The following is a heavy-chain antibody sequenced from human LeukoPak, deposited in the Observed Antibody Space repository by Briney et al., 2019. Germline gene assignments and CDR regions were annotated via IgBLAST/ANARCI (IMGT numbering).Heavy chain of an antibody. V-gene: IGHV3-48*01. CDR3: ARGYCRGGSCYSGDLFDY. CDR1: GFTFSSYS. D-gene: IGHD2-15*01. J-gene: IGHJ4*02. CDR2: ISISSTTI. Sequence: GGSRRLSCAASGFTFSSYSMNWVRQAPGKGLEWISFISISSTTIYYADSVKGRFTISRDNAKNSLYLQMNSLRAEDTAVYYCARGYCRGGSCYSGDLFDYWGQGTLVTVSS.